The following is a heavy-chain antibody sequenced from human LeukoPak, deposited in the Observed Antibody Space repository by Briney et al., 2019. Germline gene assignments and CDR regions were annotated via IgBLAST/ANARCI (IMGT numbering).Heavy chain of an antibody. CDR2: IKQDRSEK. CDR3: ARLREIPVFGVVTKSTSYFDY. Sequence: GGSLRLSCAASGFTFSNYAFHWVRQAPGKGLEWVANIKQDRSEKYYVDSVKGRFTISRDNAKNSLYLQMNSLRAEDTAVYYCARLREIPVFGVVTKSTSYFDYWGQGTLVTVSS. CDR1: GFTFSNYA. V-gene: IGHV3-7*01. J-gene: IGHJ4*02. D-gene: IGHD3-3*01.